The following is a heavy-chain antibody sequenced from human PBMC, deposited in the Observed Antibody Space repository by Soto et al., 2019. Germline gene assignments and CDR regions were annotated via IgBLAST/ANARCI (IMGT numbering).Heavy chain of an antibody. CDR2: INHSGST. V-gene: IGHV4-34*01. CDR3: ASGPRRYQYYYYYYYMDV. Sequence: SETLSLTCAVYGGSFSGYYWSWIRQPPGKGLEWIGEINHSGSTNYNPSLKSRVTISVDTSKNQFSLKLSSVTAADTAVYYCASGPRRYQYYYYYYYMDVWGKGTTVTVSS. CDR1: GGSFSGYY. D-gene: IGHD1-26*01. J-gene: IGHJ6*03.